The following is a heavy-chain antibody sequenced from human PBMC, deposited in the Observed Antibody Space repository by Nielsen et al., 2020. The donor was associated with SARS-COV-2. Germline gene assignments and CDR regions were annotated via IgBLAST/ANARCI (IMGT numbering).Heavy chain of an antibody. D-gene: IGHD3-22*01. V-gene: IGHV4-31*03. CDR3: AIYDSSGYQVRY. Sequence: LRLSCTVSGGSISSGDYYWNWIRQHPGKGLEWIGNISYSGRTLYNPSLKSRVAISVDTSKNQFSLKLTSVTAADTAVYYCAIYDSSGYQVRYWGQGTLVTVSS. CDR2: ISYSGRT. CDR1: GGSISSGDYY. J-gene: IGHJ4*02.